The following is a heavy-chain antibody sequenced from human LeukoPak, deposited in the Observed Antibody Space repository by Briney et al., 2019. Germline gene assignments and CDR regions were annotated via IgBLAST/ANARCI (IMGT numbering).Heavy chain of an antibody. CDR3: ARDPTGGSGRYYYYMDV. D-gene: IGHD3-10*01. J-gene: IGHJ6*03. Sequence: ASVKVSCKASGYTFTSYDINWVRQATGQGLEWMGWMNPNSGNTGYAQKFQGRVTITRNTSISTAYMELSSLRSEDTAVYYCARDPTGGSGRYYYYMDVWGKGTTVTVSS. CDR2: MNPNSGNT. V-gene: IGHV1-8*03. CDR1: GYTFTSYD.